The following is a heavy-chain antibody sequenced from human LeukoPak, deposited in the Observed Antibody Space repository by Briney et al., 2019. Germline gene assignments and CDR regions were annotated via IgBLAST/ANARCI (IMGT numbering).Heavy chain of an antibody. Sequence: NPGGSLRLSCAASGFTFSDYNMRWIRQAPGKGLEWVSSISRSGSTKYYADSVKGRFTISRDNAKNSLFLQMNSLRAEDTAVYYCARAEYSGSYPLWYWGQGTLVTVSS. V-gene: IGHV3-11*01. J-gene: IGHJ4*02. CDR2: ISRSGSTK. D-gene: IGHD1-26*01. CDR3: ARAEYSGSYPLWY. CDR1: GFTFSDYN.